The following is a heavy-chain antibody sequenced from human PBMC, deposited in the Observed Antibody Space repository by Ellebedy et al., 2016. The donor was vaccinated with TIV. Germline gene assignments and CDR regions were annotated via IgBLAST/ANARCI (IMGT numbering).Heavy chain of an antibody. CDR1: GFTFSSYS. CDR2: ISSSSSYI. J-gene: IGHJ3*02. Sequence: GGSLRLSXAASGFTFSSYSMNWVRQAPGKGLEWVSSISSSSSYIYYADSVKGRFTISRDNAKNSLYLQMNSLRAEDTAVYYCARESSEYSSSSGAFDIWGQGTMVTVSS. V-gene: IGHV3-21*01. CDR3: ARESSEYSSSSGAFDI. D-gene: IGHD6-6*01.